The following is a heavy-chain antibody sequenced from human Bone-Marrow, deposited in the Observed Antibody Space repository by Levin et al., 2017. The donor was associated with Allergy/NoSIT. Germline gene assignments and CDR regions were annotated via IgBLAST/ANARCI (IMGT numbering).Heavy chain of an antibody. J-gene: IGHJ4*02. Sequence: GGSLRLSCAASGFTFSDYAMHWVRQAPGKGLEWVAVISNDGSDKVYADSVKGRFTISRDNSKNTLYLQMNSLRAEDTAVHYCARPWTFVVVTGVPIEYWGQGTLVTVSS. CDR1: GFTFSDYA. CDR2: ISNDGSDK. D-gene: IGHD2-21*02. V-gene: IGHV3-30-3*01. CDR3: ARPWTFVVVTGVPIEY.